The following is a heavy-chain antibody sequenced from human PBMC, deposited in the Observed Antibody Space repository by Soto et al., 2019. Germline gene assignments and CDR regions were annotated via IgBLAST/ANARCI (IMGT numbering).Heavy chain of an antibody. CDR2: IYYSGST. V-gene: IGHV4-59*08. J-gene: IGHJ4*02. Sequence: PSETLSLTCTVSGGSISSYYWSWIRQPPGKGLEWIGYIYYSGSTNYNPSLKSRVTISVDTSKNQFSLKLSSVTAADTAVYYCARQRGWRGTYYFDYWGQGTLVTAPQ. CDR1: GGSISSYY. D-gene: IGHD6-19*01. CDR3: ARQRGWRGTYYFDY.